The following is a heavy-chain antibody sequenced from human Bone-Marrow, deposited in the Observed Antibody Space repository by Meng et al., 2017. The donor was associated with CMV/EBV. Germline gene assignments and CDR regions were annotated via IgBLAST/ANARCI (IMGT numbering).Heavy chain of an antibody. Sequence: GGSLRLSCVASGFTFSSSWLHWARQAPGKGVVWVSRINTDGSGPGYADSVKGRFTISRDNAKITLYLQMNNLRVEDTAVYYCARNFAGGLDVWGQGTTVTVSS. J-gene: IGHJ6*02. CDR2: INTDGSGP. CDR3: ARNFAGGLDV. D-gene: IGHD2/OR15-2a*01. CDR1: GFTFSSSW. V-gene: IGHV3-74*01.